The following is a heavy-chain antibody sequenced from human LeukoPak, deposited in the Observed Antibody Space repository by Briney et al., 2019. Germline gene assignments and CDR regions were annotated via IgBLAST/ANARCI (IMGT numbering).Heavy chain of an antibody. J-gene: IGHJ4*02. V-gene: IGHV4-39*01. D-gene: IGHD1-26*01. CDR2: IYYSGAT. CDR1: GGSVGEISYY. Sequence: PSETLSLTCSISGGSVGEISYYWGWIRQPPGKGLEWIGNIYYSGATYNNPSLERRAVISVDSYRNQFSLKPTSVTATDTAVYYCARQGVVGATGFDFWGQGILVTVSS. CDR3: ARQGVVGATGFDF.